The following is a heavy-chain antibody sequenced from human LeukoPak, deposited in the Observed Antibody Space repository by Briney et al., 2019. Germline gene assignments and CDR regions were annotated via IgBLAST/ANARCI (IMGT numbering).Heavy chain of an antibody. J-gene: IGHJ6*02. CDR1: GYTFSSYG. CDR3: ARVLPQGPYYYYSMDV. CDR2: ISTFNGNT. D-gene: IGHD3-10*01. V-gene: IGHV1-18*01. Sequence: GSVRVSCKASGYTFSSYGVIWVRQAPGQGLEWMGWISTFNGNTNYAQKLQGRVTMTTDTSTSTASMELRSLRSDDTAVYYCARVLPQGPYYYYSMDVWGQGTTVPV.